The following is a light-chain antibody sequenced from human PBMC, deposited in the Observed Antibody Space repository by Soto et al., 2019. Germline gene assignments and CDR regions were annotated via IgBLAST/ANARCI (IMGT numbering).Light chain of an antibody. V-gene: IGLV3-27*01. CDR3: YSAADNSWV. J-gene: IGLJ3*02. CDR1: LLSKKY. CDR2: KDS. Sequence: SYELTQPSSVSVSPGQTARITCSGDLLSKKYARWFQQKPGQAPVQVIYKDSERPSGIPERFSGSSSGTTVTLTISGAQVDDEADYYCYSAADNSWVFGGGTKVTVL.